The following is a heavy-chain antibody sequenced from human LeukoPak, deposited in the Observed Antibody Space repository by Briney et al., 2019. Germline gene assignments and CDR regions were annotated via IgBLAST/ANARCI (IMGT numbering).Heavy chain of an antibody. D-gene: IGHD3-9*01. CDR3: ARVLYSDILTGYWLDY. CDR2: IYIGGST. CDR1: GFTFSSYA. Sequence: GGSLRLSCAASGFTFSSYAMSWVRQAPGKRLEWISVIYIGGSTYNADSVKGRFTISRDNSKNTLYLQMNSLRAEDTAIYYCARVLYSDILTGYWLDYWGQGTLVTVSS. V-gene: IGHV3-66*01. J-gene: IGHJ4*02.